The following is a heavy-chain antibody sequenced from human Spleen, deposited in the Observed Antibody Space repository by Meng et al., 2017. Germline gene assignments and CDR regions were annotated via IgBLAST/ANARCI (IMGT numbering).Heavy chain of an antibody. D-gene: IGHD5-24*01. J-gene: IGHJ6*02. CDR2: IYYDGGSK. Sequence: GGSLRLSCAGSGFIFSHYGMHWVRQAPGKGLEWVALIYYDGGSKFYADSVKGRFTISRDNSKKTQYLQMNNLRAEDTAVYYCARDLFGGYKVSNSYYYGMDVWGQGTTVTVSS. CDR3: ARDLFGGYKVSNSYYYGMDV. CDR1: GFIFSHYG. V-gene: IGHV3-33*01.